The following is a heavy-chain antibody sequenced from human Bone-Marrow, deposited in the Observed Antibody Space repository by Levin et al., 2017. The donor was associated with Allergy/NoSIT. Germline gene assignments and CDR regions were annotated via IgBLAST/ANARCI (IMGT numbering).Heavy chain of an antibody. J-gene: IGHJ4*02. Sequence: PGGSLRLSCAASGFTFSVSYMHWVRQAPGKGLEWVAIISEDGSKKYYADSVKGRFATSRDNSRNTLYLQMNSLRTEDTDVYYCAKDRSNSWTVDFWGQGTLVTVSS. CDR1: GFTFSVSY. D-gene: IGHD3/OR15-3a*01. CDR2: ISEDGSKK. V-gene: IGHV3-30*09. CDR3: AKDRSNSWTVDF.